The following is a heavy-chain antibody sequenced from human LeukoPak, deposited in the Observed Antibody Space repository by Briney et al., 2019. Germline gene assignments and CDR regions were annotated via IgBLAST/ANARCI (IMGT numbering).Heavy chain of an antibody. D-gene: IGHD3-10*01. J-gene: IGHJ5*01. CDR3: ARVGYYYGTASYYNMGWFDS. CDR1: GGSISNYY. Sequence: PSETLPLTCTISGGSISNYYWSWIRQPPGKGLEWIGYIYYSGSTEYSPSLKNRVTISVDTSNNQFSLNLNSVTAADTAMYYCARVGYYYGTASYYNMGWFDSWGQGTLVTVSS. CDR2: IYYSGST. V-gene: IGHV4-59*01.